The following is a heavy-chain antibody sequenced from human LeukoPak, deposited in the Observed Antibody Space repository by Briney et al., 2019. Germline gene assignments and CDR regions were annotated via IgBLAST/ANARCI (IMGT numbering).Heavy chain of an antibody. CDR3: AREGIAAARAFDI. CDR1: GFTFSSYW. J-gene: IGHJ3*02. CDR2: IKQDGSEK. Sequence: GGSLRLSCAASGFTFSSYWMSWVRQAPGKGLEWVANIKQDGSEKYYVDSVKGRFTISRGNAKNSLYLQMNSLRAEDTAVYYCAREGIAAARAFDIWGQGTMVTVSS. V-gene: IGHV3-7*01. D-gene: IGHD6-13*01.